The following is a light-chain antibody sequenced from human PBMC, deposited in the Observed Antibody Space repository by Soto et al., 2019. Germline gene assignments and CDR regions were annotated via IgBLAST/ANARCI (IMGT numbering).Light chain of an antibody. V-gene: IGKV3-15*01. J-gene: IGKJ5*01. CDR1: QSVGSS. CDR3: QQYSSWPPIT. CDR2: GAS. Sequence: EIVMTQSPATVSVSPGERATLSCRATQSVGSSLAWYQQKPGQAPRLPIYGASTRASGIPAWFSGSGSGTDFSLTISSLQSEDFAVYYCQQYSSWPPITFGQGTRLEIK.